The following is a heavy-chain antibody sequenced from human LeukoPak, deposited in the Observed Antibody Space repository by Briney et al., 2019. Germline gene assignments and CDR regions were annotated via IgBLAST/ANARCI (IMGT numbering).Heavy chain of an antibody. V-gene: IGHV4-59*01. J-gene: IGHJ5*02. CDR2: IYYSGST. D-gene: IGHD5-12*01. Sequence: SETLSLTCTVSGGSISSYYWSWIRQPPGKGLEWIGYIYYSGSTNYNPSLKSRVIISVDTSKNQFSLKLSSVTAADTAVYYCAAYSGYELDWFDPWGQGTLVTVSS. CDR3: AAYSGYELDWFDP. CDR1: GGSISSYY.